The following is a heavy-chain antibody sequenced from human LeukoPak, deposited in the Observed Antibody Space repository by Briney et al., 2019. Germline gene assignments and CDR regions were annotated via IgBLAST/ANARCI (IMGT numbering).Heavy chain of an antibody. CDR3: ARVLYGGYDWYWFDP. CDR2: IYHSGNT. CDR1: GGSVSSGRYY. V-gene: IGHV4-61*01. J-gene: IGHJ5*02. Sequence: SETLSLTCTASGGSVSSGRYYWSWIRQPPGKGLEWIGYIYHSGNTDYNPSLKSRVTISVDTSKNQFSLKLSSVTAADTAVYYCARVLYGGYDWYWFDPWGQGTLVTVSS. D-gene: IGHD5-12*01.